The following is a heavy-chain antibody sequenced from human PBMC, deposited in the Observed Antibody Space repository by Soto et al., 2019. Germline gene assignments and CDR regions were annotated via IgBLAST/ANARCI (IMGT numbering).Heavy chain of an antibody. CDR3: ARDRDNGLLLRYGMDV. Sequence: SETLSLTXFVSGGSISSTNWWSWVRQPPGKGLEWIGEIYPSGITNYNPSLESRVTLSIDKSKNQLSLRLSSVTAADTAVYYCARDRDNGLLLRYGMDVWGQGTTVTSP. CDR1: GGSISSTNW. D-gene: IGHD1-20*01. V-gene: IGHV4-4*02. CDR2: IYPSGIT. J-gene: IGHJ6*02.